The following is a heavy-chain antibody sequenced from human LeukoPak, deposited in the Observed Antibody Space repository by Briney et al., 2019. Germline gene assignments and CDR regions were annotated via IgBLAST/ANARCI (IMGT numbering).Heavy chain of an antibody. CDR2: INPNSGGT. D-gene: IGHD2-2*01. Sequence: GSVKVSCKASGYTFTGYYMHWVRQAPGQGLEWMGWINPNSGGTNYAQKFQGRVTMTRDTSISTAYMELSRLRSDDTAVYYCARDRLRSSTSMDVWGKGTTVTISS. V-gene: IGHV1-2*02. CDR1: GYTFTGYY. J-gene: IGHJ6*03. CDR3: ARDRLRSSTSMDV.